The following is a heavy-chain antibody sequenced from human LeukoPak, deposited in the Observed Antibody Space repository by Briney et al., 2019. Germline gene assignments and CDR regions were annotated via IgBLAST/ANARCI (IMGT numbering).Heavy chain of an antibody. CDR1: GFTFSSYS. CDR2: ISSSSSYI. V-gene: IGHV3-21*01. CDR3: AREAWYNPFTVDY. J-gene: IGHJ4*02. Sequence: GGSLRLSCAVSGFTFSSYSMNWVRQAPGKGLEWVSSISSSSSYIYYADSVKGRFTISRDNAKNSLYLQMNSLRAEDTAVYYCAREAWYNPFTVDYWGQGTLVTVSS. D-gene: IGHD1-1*01.